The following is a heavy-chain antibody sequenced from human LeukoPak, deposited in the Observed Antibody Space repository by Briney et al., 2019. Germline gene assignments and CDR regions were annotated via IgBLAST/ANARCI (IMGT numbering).Heavy chain of an antibody. CDR1: GFTFSSYE. D-gene: IGHD2-21*02. Sequence: PGGSLRLSCAASGFTFSSYEMNWVRQAPGKGLEWVSYISSSGSTIYYADSVKGRFTISRDNAKNSLYLQMNSLRAEDTAVYYWARDLPYCGGDCYTYYYYGMDVWGQGTTVTVSS. CDR3: ARDLPYCGGDCYTYYYYGMDV. CDR2: ISSSGSTI. V-gene: IGHV3-48*03. J-gene: IGHJ6*02.